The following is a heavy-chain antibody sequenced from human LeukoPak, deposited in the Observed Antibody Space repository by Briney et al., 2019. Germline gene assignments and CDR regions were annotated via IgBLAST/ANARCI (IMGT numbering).Heavy chain of an antibody. V-gene: IGHV4-34*01. CDR3: ARLRYPIVLMDY. CDR1: GGSFSGYY. CDR2: INHSGST. J-gene: IGHJ4*02. Sequence: PSETLSHTCAVYGGSFSGYYWSWIRQPPGKGPEWIGEINHSGSTNYNPSLKSRVTISVDTSKNQFSLKLSSVTAADTAVYYCARLRYPIVLMDYWGQGTLVTVSS. D-gene: IGHD2-8*01.